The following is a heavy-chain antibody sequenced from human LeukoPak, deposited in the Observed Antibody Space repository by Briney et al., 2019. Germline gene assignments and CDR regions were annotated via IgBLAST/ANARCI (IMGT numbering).Heavy chain of an antibody. V-gene: IGHV3-33*01. Sequence: GGSLRLSCAASGFTFSSYGMHWVRQAPGEGLEWVAVIWYDGSNKYYADSVKGRFTISRDNSKNTLYPQMNSLRAEDTAVYYCAREYLSGYSYGMDYWGQGTLVTVSS. D-gene: IGHD5-18*01. CDR2: IWYDGSNK. CDR3: AREYLSGYSYGMDY. J-gene: IGHJ4*02. CDR1: GFTFSSYG.